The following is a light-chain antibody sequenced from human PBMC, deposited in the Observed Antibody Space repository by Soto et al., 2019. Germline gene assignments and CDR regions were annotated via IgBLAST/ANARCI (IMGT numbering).Light chain of an antibody. CDR1: QSLLHSNGNKY. Sequence: DIVMTQSALSLPVTPGEPASISFRSSQSLLHSNGNKYVDWYLQKPGQSPQLLISLGSNRASGVPDRFSGSGSGSDFTLKISRVEAEDLGVYYCMQALQTPITFGQGTRLEIK. CDR3: MQALQTPIT. J-gene: IGKJ5*01. CDR2: LGS. V-gene: IGKV2-28*01.